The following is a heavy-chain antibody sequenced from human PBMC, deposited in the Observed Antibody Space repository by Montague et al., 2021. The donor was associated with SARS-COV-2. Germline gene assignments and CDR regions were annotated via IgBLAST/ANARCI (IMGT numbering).Heavy chain of an antibody. V-gene: IGHV4-39*07. J-gene: IGHJ4*02. CDR3: AMDIPPQNSDCGSAFDY. CDR2: TSYTGSA. Sequence: SETLSLTCIASDDSISSSSYYWGWIRQPPGKGLEYIGSTSYTGSAYYNPSLKSRVTISIDTSKNQFSLKPNSVTAADTAVDYCAMDIPPQNSDCGSAFDYWGQGTLVTVSS. CDR1: DDSISSSSYY. D-gene: IGHD2-21*01.